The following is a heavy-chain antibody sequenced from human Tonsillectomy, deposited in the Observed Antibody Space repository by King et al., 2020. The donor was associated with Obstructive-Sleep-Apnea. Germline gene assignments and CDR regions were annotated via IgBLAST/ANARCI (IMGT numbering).Heavy chain of an antibody. D-gene: IGHD3-10*01. CDR1: GFTFTRHW. J-gene: IGHJ4*02. CDR2: IKQDGSEQ. CDR3: ATGGFWAVPFDY. Sequence: VQLVESGGGLVQPGGSLRLSCAASGFTFTRHWMSWVRQVPGKGLEWVANIKQDGSEQYYMDSVKGRFTISRDNAQDSLFLQLNSLRAEDTAVYYCATGGFWAVPFDYWGQGTLVTVSS. V-gene: IGHV3-7*01.